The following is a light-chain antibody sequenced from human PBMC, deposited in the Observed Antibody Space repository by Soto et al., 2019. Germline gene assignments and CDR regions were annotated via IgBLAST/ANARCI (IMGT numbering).Light chain of an antibody. Sequence: DIVMTQATDSLAVSLGERATINCMSTQSVLYSSNNKTYLAWYQQKPGQPPKLLIYCASPRESGVPDRFSGSGSGTHFTLTIRSLQAEDGAVDYCQQDYSTQPYNCGQGTKLEIK. J-gene: IGKJ2*01. CDR2: CAS. V-gene: IGKV4-1*01. CDR1: QSVLYSSNNKTY. CDR3: QQDYSTQPYN.